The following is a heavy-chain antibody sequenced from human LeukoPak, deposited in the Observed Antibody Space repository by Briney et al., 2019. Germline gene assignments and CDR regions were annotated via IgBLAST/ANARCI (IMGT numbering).Heavy chain of an antibody. CDR1: GFTFSSYW. CDR3: ATASERLLLFDY. V-gene: IGHV3-7*01. J-gene: IGHJ4*02. D-gene: IGHD2-21*02. Sequence: GGFLRLSCAASGFTFSSYWMSWVRQAPGKGLEWVANIKQDGSEKYYVDPVKGRFTISRDNAKNSLYLQMNSLRAEDTAVYYCATASERLLLFDYWGQGTLVTVSS. CDR2: IKQDGSEK.